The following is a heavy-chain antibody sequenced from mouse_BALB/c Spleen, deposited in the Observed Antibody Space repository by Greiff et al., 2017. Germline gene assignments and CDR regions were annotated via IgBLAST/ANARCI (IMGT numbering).Heavy chain of an antibody. J-gene: IGHJ2*01. CDR3: ARETLITTVVARDY. D-gene: IGHD1-1*01. V-gene: IGHV1-82*01. CDR1: GYAFSSSW. Sequence: QVQLQQSGPELVKPGASVKISCKASGYAFSSSWMNWVKQRPGQGLEWIGRIYPGDGDTNYNGKFKGKATLTADKSSSTAYMQLCSLTSVDSAVYFCARETLITTVVARDYWGQGTTLTVSS. CDR2: IYPGDGDT.